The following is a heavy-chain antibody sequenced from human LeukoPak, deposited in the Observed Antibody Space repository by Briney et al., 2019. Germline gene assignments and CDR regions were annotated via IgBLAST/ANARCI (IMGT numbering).Heavy chain of an antibody. CDR1: GYTFTGYY. V-gene: IGHV1-2*04. CDR3: ARAVYGSGSYSGYYYGMDV. D-gene: IGHD3-10*01. J-gene: IGHJ6*02. Sequence: GASVKVSRKASGYTFTGYYMHWVRQAPGQGLEWMGWINPNSGGTNYAQKFQGWVTMTRDTSISTAYMELSRLRSDDTAVYYCARAVYGSGSYSGYYYGMDVWGQGTTVTVSS. CDR2: INPNSGGT.